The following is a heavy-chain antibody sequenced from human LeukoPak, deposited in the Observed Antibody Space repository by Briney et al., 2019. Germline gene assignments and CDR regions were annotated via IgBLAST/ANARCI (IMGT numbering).Heavy chain of an antibody. J-gene: IGHJ6*03. V-gene: IGHV4-34*01. Sequence: SETLSLTCAVYGGSFSGYYWSWIRQPPGKGLEWIGEINHSRSTNYNPSLKSRVTISVDTSKNQLYLKLSSVTAADTAVYYCARLDTMRSGTYNYYYYMDVWGKGTTVTISS. D-gene: IGHD3-10*01. CDR3: ARLDTMRSGTYNYYYYMDV. CDR2: INHSRST. CDR1: GGSFSGYY.